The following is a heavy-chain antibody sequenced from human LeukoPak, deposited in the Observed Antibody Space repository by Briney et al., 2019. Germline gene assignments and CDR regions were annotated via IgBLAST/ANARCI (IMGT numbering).Heavy chain of an antibody. CDR3: ARELTDFDY. Sequence: PSETLSLTCAVYGGSFSGYYWSWIRQPPGKGLEWIGEINHSGSTNYNPSLKSRVTISVDTSKNQFSLKLSSVTAADSAVYYCARELTDFDYWGQGTLVTVSS. CDR1: GGSFSGYY. V-gene: IGHV4-34*01. J-gene: IGHJ4*02. CDR2: INHSGST. D-gene: IGHD3-9*01.